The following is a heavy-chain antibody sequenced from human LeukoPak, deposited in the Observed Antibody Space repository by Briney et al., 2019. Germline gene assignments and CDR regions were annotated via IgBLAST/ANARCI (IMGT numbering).Heavy chain of an antibody. Sequence: GGSLRLSCAASGFTFSNAWMSWVRQAPGKGLEWVGRIKSKTDGGTTDYAAPVKGRFTISRDDSKNTLYLQMNSLRTEDTAVYYCTTIARRALYFQHWGQGTLVTVSS. D-gene: IGHD1-14*01. V-gene: IGHV3-15*01. CDR1: GFTFSNAW. CDR3: TTIARRALYFQH. J-gene: IGHJ1*01. CDR2: IKSKTDGGTT.